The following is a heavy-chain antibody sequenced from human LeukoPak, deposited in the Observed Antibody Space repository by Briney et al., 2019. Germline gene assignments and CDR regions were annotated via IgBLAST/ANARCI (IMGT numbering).Heavy chain of an antibody. CDR3: ARGVGATPAFSEY. CDR2: ISSSSSYI. Sequence: GGSLRLSCAASGFTFRSYTISWLRQAPGKGLEWVSSISSSSSYIYYADSMKGRITVSRDNAKNSLYLQMNSLRAEDAAVYYCARGVGATPAFSEYWGQGTLVTVSS. CDR1: GFTFRSYT. J-gene: IGHJ4*02. V-gene: IGHV3-21*01. D-gene: IGHD1-26*01.